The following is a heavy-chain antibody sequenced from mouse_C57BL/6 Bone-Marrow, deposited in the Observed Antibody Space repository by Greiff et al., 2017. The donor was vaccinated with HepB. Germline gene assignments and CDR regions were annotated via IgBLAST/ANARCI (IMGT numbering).Heavy chain of an antibody. Sequence: VHLVESGAELVRPGTSVKVSCKASGYAFTNYLIEWVKQRPGQGLEWIGVINPGSGGTNYNEKFKGKATLTADKSSSTAYMQLSSLTSEDSAVYFCARRRITTVVATNYFDYWGQGTTLTVSS. CDR1: GYAFTNYL. CDR2: INPGSGGT. V-gene: IGHV1-54*01. D-gene: IGHD1-1*01. CDR3: ARRRITTVVATNYFDY. J-gene: IGHJ2*01.